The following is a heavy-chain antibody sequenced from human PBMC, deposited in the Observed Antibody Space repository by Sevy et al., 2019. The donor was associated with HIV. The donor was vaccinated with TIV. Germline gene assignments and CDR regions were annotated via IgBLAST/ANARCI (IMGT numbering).Heavy chain of an antibody. D-gene: IGHD3-22*01. J-gene: IGHJ4*02. CDR3: AVGRDYYGSSDFVH. CDR2: IRSNADGGTT. Sequence: GGSLRLSCAASGFTFTNAWMNWVRQAPGKGLEWVGRIRSNADGGTTEFAAPVKVRFTMSTDDSKNTLYLQMSSLKAEDTAVYYCAVGRDYYGSSDFVHWGQGTLVTVSS. V-gene: IGHV3-15*01. CDR1: GFTFTNAW.